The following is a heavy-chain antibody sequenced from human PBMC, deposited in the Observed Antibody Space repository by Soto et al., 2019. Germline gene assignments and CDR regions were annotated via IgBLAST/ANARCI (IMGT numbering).Heavy chain of an antibody. Sequence: SVKVSCKASGGTFSNYAINWVRQAPGQGLEWMAGIIPLFGTTNYAQKFQDRVTITADESTSTAYMELTSLRSEDTAVFYCATSPYSYDTSGYLDYWGQGTLVTVSS. CDR1: GGTFSNYA. CDR3: ATSPYSYDTSGYLDY. CDR2: IIPLFGTT. D-gene: IGHD3-22*01. J-gene: IGHJ4*02. V-gene: IGHV1-69*13.